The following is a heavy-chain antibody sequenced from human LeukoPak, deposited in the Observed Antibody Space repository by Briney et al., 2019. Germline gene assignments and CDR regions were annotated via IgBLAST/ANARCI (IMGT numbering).Heavy chain of an antibody. V-gene: IGHV4-39*01. Sequence: PSETLSLTCTVSGGSISSSSYYWGRTRQPPGKGLEWIGSIYYSGSTYYNPSLKSRVTISVDTSKNQFSLKLSSVTAADTAVYYCARLAYSSSWYGSYYYYGMDVWGQGTTVTVSS. D-gene: IGHD6-13*01. CDR3: ARLAYSSSWYGSYYYYGMDV. CDR2: IYYSGST. J-gene: IGHJ6*02. CDR1: GGSISSSSYY.